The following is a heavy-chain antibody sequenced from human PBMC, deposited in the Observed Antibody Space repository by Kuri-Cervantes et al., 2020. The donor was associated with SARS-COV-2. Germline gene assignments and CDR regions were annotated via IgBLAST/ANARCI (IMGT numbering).Heavy chain of an antibody. CDR2: INPDGSYT. Sequence: ETLSLTCAASGFTFSGHWIHWVRQAPGKGLVWVSRINPDGSYTNNADSVKGRFTLSRDNAKNMLLLQMNSLRAEDTAVYYCVRDGDHWNFDYWGQGTLVTVSS. V-gene: IGHV3-74*01. CDR1: GFTFSGHW. J-gene: IGHJ4*02. D-gene: IGHD1-1*01. CDR3: VRDGDHWNFDY.